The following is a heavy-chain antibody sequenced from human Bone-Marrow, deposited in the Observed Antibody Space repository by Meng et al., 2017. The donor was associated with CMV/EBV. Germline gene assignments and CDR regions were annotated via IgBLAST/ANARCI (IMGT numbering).Heavy chain of an antibody. CDR2: IYYSGST. CDR1: GGSFSGYY. J-gene: IGHJ6*02. Sequence: SENLSLTCAVYGGSFSGYYWSWIRQPPGKGLEWIGYIYYSGSTNYNPSLKSTVTISVDTSKNQFSLKLSSVTAADTAVYYCARDRKDFWSGYYTGRDYYYGMDVWGQGTTVTVSS. V-gene: IGHV4-59*01. D-gene: IGHD3-3*01. CDR3: ARDRKDFWSGYYTGRDYYYGMDV.